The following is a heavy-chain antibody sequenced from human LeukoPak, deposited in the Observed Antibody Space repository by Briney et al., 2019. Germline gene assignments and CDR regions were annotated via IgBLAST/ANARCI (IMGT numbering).Heavy chain of an antibody. Sequence: SETLSLTCAVYGGSFSGYYWSWIRQPPGKGLEWIGNTYYRGSTYYNPSLNSRVTISVDTSKNQFSLKLNSVTAADTAVYYCARDWGAYYDFWSGYPGFDPWGQGTLVTVSS. J-gene: IGHJ5*02. D-gene: IGHD3-3*01. V-gene: IGHV4-34*01. CDR3: ARDWGAYYDFWSGYPGFDP. CDR1: GGSFSGYY. CDR2: TYYRGST.